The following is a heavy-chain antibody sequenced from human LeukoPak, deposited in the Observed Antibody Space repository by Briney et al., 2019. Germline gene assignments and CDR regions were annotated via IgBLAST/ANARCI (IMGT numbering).Heavy chain of an antibody. CDR2: IQYDGSNK. CDR3: AAILVEATPDIRFDP. V-gene: IGHV3-30*02. Sequence: GGSLRLSCAASGFTFTSYGMHWVRQAPGKGLEWVAFIQYDGSNKYYADSVKGRFTISRDNSKNTLYLQMNSLRAEDTAVYYCAAILVEATPDIRFDPWGQGTLVTVSS. CDR1: GFTFTSYG. J-gene: IGHJ5*02. D-gene: IGHD2-8*02.